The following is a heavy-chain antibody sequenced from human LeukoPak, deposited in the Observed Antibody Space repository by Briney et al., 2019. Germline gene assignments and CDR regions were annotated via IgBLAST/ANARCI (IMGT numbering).Heavy chain of an antibody. J-gene: IGHJ4*02. CDR2: IVSDGSNT. D-gene: IGHD4-11*01. CDR3: AKDYSNYRASYFDY. CDR1: GFTFSSYW. Sequence: GGSLRLSCEASGFTFSSYWMNWVRQVPGKGLVWVSRIVSDGSNTNYADSVKGRFTISRDNAKNTLYLQMNSLRAEDTAVYYCAKDYSNYRASYFDYWGQGTLVTVSS. V-gene: IGHV3-74*01.